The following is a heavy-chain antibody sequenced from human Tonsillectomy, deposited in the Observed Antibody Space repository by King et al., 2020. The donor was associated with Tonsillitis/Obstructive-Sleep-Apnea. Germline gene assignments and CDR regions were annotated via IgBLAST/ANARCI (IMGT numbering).Heavy chain of an antibody. CDR3: AKHSRINGTCSSTSCYSGTVYFDY. V-gene: IGHV3-23*04. CDR1: GFTFSRYA. Sequence: VQLVESGGGLVQPGGSLRLSCAASGFTFSRYAMTWVRQAPGKGLEWVSDISGSGATTFHSDSVKGRFTISRDNSKNTLFLQMNSLRGEDTAIYYCAKHSRINGTCSSTSCYSGTVYFDYWGQGTLVTVSS. J-gene: IGHJ4*02. D-gene: IGHD2-2*02. CDR2: ISGSGATT.